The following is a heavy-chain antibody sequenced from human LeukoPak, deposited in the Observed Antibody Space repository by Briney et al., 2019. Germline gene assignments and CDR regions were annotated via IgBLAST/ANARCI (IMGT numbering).Heavy chain of an antibody. V-gene: IGHV1-46*01. D-gene: IGHD3-3*01. CDR2: INPSGGST. J-gene: IGHJ3*02. CDR3: AREGGNVLRFLEWLIDAFDI. Sequence: GASVKVSCKASGYTFTSYYMHWVRQAPGQGLEWMGIINPSGGSTSYAQKFQGRVTMTRDTSTSTVYMELSSLRSEDTAAYYCAREGGNVLRFLEWLIDAFDIWGQGTMVTVSS. CDR1: GYTFTSYY.